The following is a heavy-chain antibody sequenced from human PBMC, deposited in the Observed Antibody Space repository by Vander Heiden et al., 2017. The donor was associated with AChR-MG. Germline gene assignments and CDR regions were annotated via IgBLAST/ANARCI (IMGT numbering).Heavy chain of an antibody. D-gene: IGHD1-26*01. CDR2: ISGSGGST. J-gene: IGHJ4*02. Sequence: EVQLLESGGRLVQPGGSLRLSCPAYGVPFSGHAMSWVSQAPGKGLEWVSAISGSGGSTYYADSVKGRFTISRDNSKNTLYLQMNSLRAEDTAVYYCAKDRDSGRKPGLYYFDYWGQGTLVTVSS. CDR3: AKDRDSGRKPGLYYFDY. V-gene: IGHV3-23*01. CDR1: GVPFSGHA.